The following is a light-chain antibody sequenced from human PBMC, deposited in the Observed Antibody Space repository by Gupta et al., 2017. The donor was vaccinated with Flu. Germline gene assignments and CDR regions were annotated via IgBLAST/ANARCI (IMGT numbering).Light chain of an antibody. CDR2: AAS. CDR3: QQLNNFPRYT. Sequence: CFLSASVGDRVTISCRASQNINRYLAWYQQKPGKAPKLLIYAASTLQSGVPSRFSGSGSGTEFTLSISSLQPEDFAIYYCQQLNNFPRYTFGQGTKLEI. J-gene: IGKJ2*01. V-gene: IGKV1-9*01. CDR1: QNINRY.